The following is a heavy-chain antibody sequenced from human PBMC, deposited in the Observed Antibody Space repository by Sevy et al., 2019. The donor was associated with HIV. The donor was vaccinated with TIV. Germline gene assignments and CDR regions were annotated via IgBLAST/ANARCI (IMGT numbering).Heavy chain of an antibody. CDR3: ARGHARYCSGGSCYHIDY. CDR1: GFTFSSYS. V-gene: IGHV3-21*01. D-gene: IGHD2-15*01. CDR2: ISSSSSYI. Sequence: GGSLRLSCAASGFTFSSYSMNWVRQAPGKGLEWVSSISSSSSYIYYADSVKGRFTISRDNAKNSLYLQMNSLRAEDTAVYCCARGHARYCSGGSCYHIDYWGQGTLVTVSS. J-gene: IGHJ4*02.